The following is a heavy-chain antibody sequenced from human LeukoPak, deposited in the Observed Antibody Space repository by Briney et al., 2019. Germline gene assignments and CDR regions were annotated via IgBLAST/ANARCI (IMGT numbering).Heavy chain of an antibody. CDR2: MNPNSGNT. V-gene: IGHV1-8*01. J-gene: IGHJ4*02. CDR1: GYTFTSYD. Sequence: GASVKVSCKASGYTFTSYDINRVRQATGQGLEWMGWMNPNSGNTGYAQMFQGRVTMTRNTSISTAYMELSSLRSEDTAVYYCARGRGYSYGLYRSEIDYWGQGTLVTVSS. CDR3: ARGRGYSYGLYRSEIDY. D-gene: IGHD5-18*01.